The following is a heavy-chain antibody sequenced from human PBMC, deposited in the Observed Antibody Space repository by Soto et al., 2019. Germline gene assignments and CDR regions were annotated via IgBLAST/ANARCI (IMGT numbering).Heavy chain of an antibody. V-gene: IGHV4-4*02. D-gene: IGHD1-26*01. Sequence: QVQLQESGPGLVESSGTLSLTCAVYGVSITSGHWWTWVRQSPGKGLEWIGEISLNGDINYSPSLQSRVTVSMDMSRHPLSLRLTSVTAADTAVYYCATRETRTGGPVWGTGTVVTVYS. CDR2: ISLNGDI. CDR1: GVSITSGHW. CDR3: ATRETRTGGPV. J-gene: IGHJ6*04.